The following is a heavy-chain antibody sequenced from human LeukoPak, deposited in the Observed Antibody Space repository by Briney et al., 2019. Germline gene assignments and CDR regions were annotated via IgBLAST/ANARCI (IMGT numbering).Heavy chain of an antibody. V-gene: IGHV3-33*06. CDR2: IWYDGSNK. Sequence: PGRSLRLSCAASGFTFSSYGMHWVRQAPGKGLEWVAVIWYDGSNKYYADSVKGRLTISRDNSKNTLYLQMNSLRAEDTAVYYCAKDRQPIRFFVDHNWFDPWGQGTLVTVSS. D-gene: IGHD3-3*01. J-gene: IGHJ5*02. CDR1: GFTFSSYG. CDR3: AKDRQPIRFFVDHNWFDP.